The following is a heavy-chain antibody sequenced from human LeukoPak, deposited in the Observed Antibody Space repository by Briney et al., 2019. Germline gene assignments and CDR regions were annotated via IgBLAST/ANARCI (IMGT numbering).Heavy chain of an antibody. V-gene: IGHV3-23*01. Sequence: GGSLTLSCAASGFTFRSHWMSWVRQAPGKGLEWVSAISGSGGTSYYADSVKGRFTISRDNSKNTLYLQINSLRAEDTAVYYCAKDHLPGIVVADRDYWGQGTLVTVSS. CDR1: GFTFRSHW. J-gene: IGHJ4*02. D-gene: IGHD6-19*01. CDR3: AKDHLPGIVVADRDY. CDR2: ISGSGGTS.